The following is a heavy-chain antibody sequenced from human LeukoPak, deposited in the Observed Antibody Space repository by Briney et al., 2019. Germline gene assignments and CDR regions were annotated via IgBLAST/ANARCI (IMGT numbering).Heavy chain of an antibody. D-gene: IGHD3-3*01. CDR3: ARGSFNTYYDFDFWSGSIDYYYYGMDV. CDR1: GYTFTSYD. Sequence: ASVKVSCKASGYTFTSYDINWVRQATGQGLEWMGWMNPNSGNTSYAQKFQGRVTMTRNTSISTAYMELSSLRSEDTAVYYCARGSFNTYYDFDFWSGSIDYYYYGMDVWGQGTTVTVSS. J-gene: IGHJ6*02. CDR2: MNPNSGNT. V-gene: IGHV1-8*01.